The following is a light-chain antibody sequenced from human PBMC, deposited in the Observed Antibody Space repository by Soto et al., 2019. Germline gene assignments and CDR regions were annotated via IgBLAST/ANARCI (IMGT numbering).Light chain of an antibody. CDR1: QSVSSSH. CDR3: QQYGSSPYP. V-gene: IGKV3-20*01. J-gene: IGKJ2*01. Sequence: EIVLTQSPGTLSLSPGERATLSCRASQSVSSSHLAWYQQKPGQAPRLPIYGPSNRATASPDRFSGSGSGTAFTLTISRLEPEDFAIYYCQQYGSSPYPFGQGTKLEIK. CDR2: GPS.